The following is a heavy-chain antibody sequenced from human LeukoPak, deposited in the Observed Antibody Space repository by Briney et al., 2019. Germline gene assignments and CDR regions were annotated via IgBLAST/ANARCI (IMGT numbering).Heavy chain of an antibody. J-gene: IGHJ4*02. V-gene: IGHV3-7*01. CDR3: ARLHRGRGIQLWPRLYYFDY. Sequence: GSLRLPCAASGFTFSSYWMSWVRQAPGKGLEWVATIKQDGSEKSYVDSVKDRFTITRDNAKNSLYLQMNRLRAEDTAVYYCARLHRGRGIQLWPRLYYFDYWGQGTLVTVSS. CDR1: GFTFSSYW. CDR2: IKQDGSEK. D-gene: IGHD5-18*01.